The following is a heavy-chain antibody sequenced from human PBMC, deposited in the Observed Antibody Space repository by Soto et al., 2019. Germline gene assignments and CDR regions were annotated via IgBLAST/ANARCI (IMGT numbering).Heavy chain of an antibody. CDR3: AGGDYYHSSGYYFYYYTMDV. CDR1: GGSISSSSYY. V-gene: IGHV4-39*01. D-gene: IGHD3-22*01. J-gene: IGHJ6*02. Sequence: SETLSLTCTVSGGSISSSSYYWGWIRQPPGKGLERIGNVYYGGSTYYNPSLKSRVTISVETSKSQFSLKLSSVTAADTAVYYCAGGDYYHSSGYYFYYYTMDVWGQGTTVTVS. CDR2: VYYGGST.